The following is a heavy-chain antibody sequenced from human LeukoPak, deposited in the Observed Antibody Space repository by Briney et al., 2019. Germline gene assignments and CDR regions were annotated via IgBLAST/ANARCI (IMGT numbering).Heavy chain of an antibody. CDR3: ARERGGRECSGGSCYYFDY. CDR1: GYTFTSYG. V-gene: IGHV1-18*01. D-gene: IGHD2-15*01. CDR2: ISAYNGNT. Sequence: ASVKVSCKASGYTFTSYGISWVRQAPGQGLEWMGWISAYNGNTNYAQKLQGRVTMTTDMSTSTAYMELRSLRSDDTAVYYCARERGGRECSGGSCYYFDYWGQGTLVTVSS. J-gene: IGHJ4*02.